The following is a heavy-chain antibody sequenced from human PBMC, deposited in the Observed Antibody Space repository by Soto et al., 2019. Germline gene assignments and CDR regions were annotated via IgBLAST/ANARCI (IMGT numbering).Heavy chain of an antibody. CDR3: ARGRRMYSSSFPVNRYFDL. D-gene: IGHD6-13*01. V-gene: IGHV4-34*01. CDR2: INHSGST. J-gene: IGHJ2*01. Sequence: SETLSLTCAVYGGSFSGYYWSRIRQPPGKVLEWIGEINHSGSTNYNPSLKSRVTISVDTSKNQFSLKLSSVTAAETAVYYCARGRRMYSSSFPVNRYFDLWGRGTLVTVSS. CDR1: GGSFSGYY.